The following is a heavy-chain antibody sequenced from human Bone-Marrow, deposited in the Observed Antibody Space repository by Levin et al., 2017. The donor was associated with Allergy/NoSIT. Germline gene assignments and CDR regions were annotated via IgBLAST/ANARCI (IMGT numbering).Heavy chain of an antibody. CDR1: GFTFSDYY. J-gene: IGHJ6*02. CDR3: ARVKAPTILVRGPRARLYDGMDV. CDR2: ISNTGSTI. Sequence: KSGGSLRLSCAASGFTFSDYYMSWIRQAPGKGLEWVSYISNTGSTIYYADSVKGRFTISRDNAKNSLSLQMNSLRAEDTAVYYCARVKAPTILVRGPRARLYDGMDVWGQGTTVTVSS. D-gene: IGHD3-10*01. V-gene: IGHV3-11*01.